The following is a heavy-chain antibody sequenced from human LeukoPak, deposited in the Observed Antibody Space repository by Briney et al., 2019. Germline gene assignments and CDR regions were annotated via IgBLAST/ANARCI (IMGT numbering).Heavy chain of an antibody. V-gene: IGHV3-23*01. Sequence: GGSLRLSCAASGFTFSDYYMSWIRQAPGKGLEWVSAISGSGGSTYYADSVKGRFTISRDNSKNTLYLQMNSLRAEDTAVYYCAKDKDTAMVFLYWGQGTLVTVSS. CDR3: AKDKDTAMVFLY. CDR1: GFTFSDYY. J-gene: IGHJ4*02. D-gene: IGHD5-18*01. CDR2: ISGSGGST.